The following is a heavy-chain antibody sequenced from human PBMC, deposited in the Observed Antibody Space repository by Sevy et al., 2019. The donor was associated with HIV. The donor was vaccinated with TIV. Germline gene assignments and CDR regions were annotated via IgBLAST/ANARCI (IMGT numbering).Heavy chain of an antibody. V-gene: IGHV1-2*02. J-gene: IGHJ5*02. D-gene: IGHD3-10*01. CDR1: GYTFTGYY. CDR3: ARDLYGSGSYSNWFDP. CDR2: INPNSGGT. Sequence: ASVKVSCKASGYTFTGYYLHWVRQAPGQGLEWMGWINPNSGGTNSAQMFQGRVTMTRDTSISTAYMELSRLKSDDTAIYYWARDLYGSGSYSNWFDPWGQGTLVTVSS.